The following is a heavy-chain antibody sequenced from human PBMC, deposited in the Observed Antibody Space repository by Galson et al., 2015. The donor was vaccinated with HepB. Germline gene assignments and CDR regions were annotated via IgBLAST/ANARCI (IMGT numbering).Heavy chain of an antibody. CDR3: ARDKGGNDY. CDR2: MNPNSGNT. CDR1: GSTFTSYD. J-gene: IGHJ4*02. V-gene: IGHV1-8*01. Sequence: SVKVSCKASGSTFTSYDINWVRQATGQGLEWMGWMNPNSGNTGYAQKFQGRVTMTRDTSISTAYLELSSLRSDDTAVYYCARDKGGNDYWGQGTLVTVSS. D-gene: IGHD3-16*01.